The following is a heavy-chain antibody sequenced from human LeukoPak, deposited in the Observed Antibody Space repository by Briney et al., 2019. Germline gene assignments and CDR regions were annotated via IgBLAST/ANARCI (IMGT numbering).Heavy chain of an antibody. J-gene: IGHJ4*02. Sequence: GGSLRLSCAASGFIFRSSAISWVRQAPGKGLEWVSAISYDSTTTFYADSVKGRFTISRDNSKNTLFLQMNSLRAEDTALYYCATGYVTKGYFDSWGQGTLVTVSS. CDR2: ISYDSTTT. CDR3: ATGYVTKGYFDS. D-gene: IGHD3-16*01. V-gene: IGHV3-23*01. CDR1: GFIFRSSA.